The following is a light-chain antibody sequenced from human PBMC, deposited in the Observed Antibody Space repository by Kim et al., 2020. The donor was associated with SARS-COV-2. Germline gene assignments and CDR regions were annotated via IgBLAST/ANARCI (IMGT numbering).Light chain of an antibody. V-gene: IGLV3-19*01. CDR2: GKN. CDR3: NSRDSSGNHWV. CDR1: SLRSYY. J-gene: IGLJ3*02. Sequence: ALGQTVRITSQGDSLRSYYASWYQKKPGQAPVLVIYGKNNRPSGIPDRFSGSSSGNTASLTITGAQAEDEADYYCNSRDSSGNHWVFGGGTQLTVL.